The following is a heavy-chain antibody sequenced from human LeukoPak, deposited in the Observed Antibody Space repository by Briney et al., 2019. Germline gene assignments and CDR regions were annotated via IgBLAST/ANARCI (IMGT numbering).Heavy chain of an antibody. CDR2: ISAYNGNT. Sequence: GASVKVSCKASGYTFTSYGISWVRQAPGQGLEWMGWISAYNGNTNSAQPLQGRVTMTTDTSTSTAYMELRSLRSDDTAVYYCARGWVRGVIAYYYYGMDVWGKGTTVTVSS. V-gene: IGHV1-18*04. CDR3: ARGWVRGVIAYYYYGMDV. J-gene: IGHJ6*04. D-gene: IGHD3-10*01. CDR1: GYTFTSYG.